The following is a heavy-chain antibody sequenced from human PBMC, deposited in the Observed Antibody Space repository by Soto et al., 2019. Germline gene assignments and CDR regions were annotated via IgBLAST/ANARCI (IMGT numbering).Heavy chain of an antibody. CDR3: ARSGLEFDFDY. CDR1: GGSISSGGYS. D-gene: IGHD1-1*01. Sequence: PSETLSLTCAVSGGSISSGGYSWSWIRQPPGKGLEWIGYIYHSGSTYYNPSLRSRVTISVDRSKNQFSLKLSSVTAADTAVYYCARSGLEFDFDYWGQGTLVTSPQ. J-gene: IGHJ4*02. V-gene: IGHV4-30-2*01. CDR2: IYHSGST.